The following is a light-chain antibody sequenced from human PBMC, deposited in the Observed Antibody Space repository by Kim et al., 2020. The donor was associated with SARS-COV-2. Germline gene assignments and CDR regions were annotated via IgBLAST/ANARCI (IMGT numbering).Light chain of an antibody. V-gene: IGLV2-14*03. CDR2: DVN. Sequence: GQSITISCTGTSSDVGGYNYVSWYQQHPGKAPKLMIYDVNNRPSGVSNRFSGSKSGNTASLTISGLQAEDEADYYCSSYTSSSTGVFGGGTQLTVL. CDR3: SSYTSSSTGV. CDR1: SSDVGGYNY. J-gene: IGLJ2*01.